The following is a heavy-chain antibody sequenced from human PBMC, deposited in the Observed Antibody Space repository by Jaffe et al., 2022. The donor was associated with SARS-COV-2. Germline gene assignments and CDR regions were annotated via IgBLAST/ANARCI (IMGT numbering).Heavy chain of an antibody. CDR3: AHMTSLYGSGSYGPLFDY. J-gene: IGHJ4*02. V-gene: IGHV2-5*02. Sequence: QITLKESGPTLVKPTQTLTLTCTFSGFSLSTSGVGVGWIRQPPGKALEWLALIYWDDDKRYSPSLKSRLTITKDTSKNQVVLTMTNMDPVDTATYYCAHMTSLYGSGSYGPLFDYWGQGTLVTVSS. CDR1: GFSLSTSGVG. CDR2: IYWDDDK. D-gene: IGHD3-10*01.